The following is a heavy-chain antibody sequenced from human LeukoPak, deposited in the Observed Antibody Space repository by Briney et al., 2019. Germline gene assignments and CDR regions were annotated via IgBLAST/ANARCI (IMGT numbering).Heavy chain of an antibody. CDR2: IRFDESNK. Sequence: GGSLRLSCAASGFTFSSYGMHWVRQAPGRGLEWVAVIRFDESNKYYADSVKGRFTISRDNSKNTLYLQMNSLRAEDTAVYYCARTIMIRGGNDYWGQGTLVTVSS. V-gene: IGHV3-33*01. CDR3: ARTIMIRGGNDY. CDR1: GFTFSSYG. D-gene: IGHD3-10*01. J-gene: IGHJ4*02.